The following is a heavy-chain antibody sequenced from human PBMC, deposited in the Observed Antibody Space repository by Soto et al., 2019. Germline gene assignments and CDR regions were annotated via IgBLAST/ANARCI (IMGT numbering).Heavy chain of an antibody. CDR1: GGVFRNYA. CDR2: IIPVFGTA. CDR3: ARDRWGSYSFDS. Sequence: QVQLVQSGAEVKKPGSSVKVSCKASGGVFRNYAINWVRQAPGQGLEWMGGIIPVFGTADYAQKFQGRVTITADESTTTAYMELTSLKTEATAVYYCARDRWGSYSFDSWGQGTLVTVSS. J-gene: IGHJ5*01. V-gene: IGHV1-69*01. D-gene: IGHD1-26*01.